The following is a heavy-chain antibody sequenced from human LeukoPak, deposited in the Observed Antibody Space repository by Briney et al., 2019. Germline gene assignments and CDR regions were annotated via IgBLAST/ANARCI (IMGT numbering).Heavy chain of an antibody. J-gene: IGHJ5*02. CDR3: ARGVAAAGRHHGFDP. CDR1: GGSISSSSHY. Sequence: NASETLSLTCTVSGGSISSSSHYWGWIRQPPGKGLEWIGSIYYSGSTYYNPSLKSRVTISVDTSKNQFSLKLSSVTAADTAVYSCARGVAAAGRHHGFDPWGQGTLVTVSS. V-gene: IGHV4-39*07. CDR2: IYYSGST. D-gene: IGHD2-15*01.